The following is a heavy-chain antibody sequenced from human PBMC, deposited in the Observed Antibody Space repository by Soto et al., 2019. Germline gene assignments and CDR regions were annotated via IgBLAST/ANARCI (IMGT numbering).Heavy chain of an antibody. CDR1: GFTFSSYG. Sequence: GGSLRLSCAASGFTFSSYGMHWVRQAPGKGLEWVAVIWYDGSNKYYADSVKGRFTISRDNSKNTLYLQMNSLRAEDTAVYYCARDKAVPAARYSRISKKGNAFDIWGQGTMVTVSS. V-gene: IGHV3-33*01. CDR3: ARDKAVPAARYSRISKKGNAFDI. D-gene: IGHD2-2*01. J-gene: IGHJ3*02. CDR2: IWYDGSNK.